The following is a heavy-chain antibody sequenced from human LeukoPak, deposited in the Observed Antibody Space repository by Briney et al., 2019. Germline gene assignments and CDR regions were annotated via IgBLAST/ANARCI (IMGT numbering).Heavy chain of an antibody. CDR3: AREFNYYFDY. J-gene: IGHJ4*02. D-gene: IGHD5-24*01. CDR1: GGSFSGYY. V-gene: IGHV4-34*01. CDR2: INHSGST. Sequence: SETLSLTCAVYGGSFSGYYWSWIRQPPGKGLEWVGEINHSGSTNYNPSLKSRVTISVDTSKNQFSLKLSSVTAADTAVYYCAREFNYYFDYWGQGTLVTVSS.